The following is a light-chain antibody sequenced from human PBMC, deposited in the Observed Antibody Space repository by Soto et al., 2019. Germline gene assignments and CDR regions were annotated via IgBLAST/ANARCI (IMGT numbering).Light chain of an antibody. Sequence: SYELTQPPAVSVSPGQTARITCSGDALPRQYAYWYQQKPGQASVLLIYMANERPSGIPERFSASSSGTTVTLTISGVQAEDEADYYCQSADHSGTYGVFGGGTKLTVL. V-gene: IGLV3-25*02. CDR3: QSADHSGTYGV. CDR1: ALPRQY. CDR2: MAN. J-gene: IGLJ3*02.